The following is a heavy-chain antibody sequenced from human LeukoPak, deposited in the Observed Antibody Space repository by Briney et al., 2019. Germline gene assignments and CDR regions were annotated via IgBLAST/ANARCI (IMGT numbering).Heavy chain of an antibody. D-gene: IGHD3-10*01. V-gene: IGHV4-34*01. CDR1: GGSFSGYY. J-gene: IGHJ2*01. Sequence: SETLSLTCAVYGGSFSGYYWSWIRQPPGKGLEWIGEINHSGSTNYNPSLKSRVTISVDTSKNQFSLKLSSVTAADTAVYYCARGLWFGFYFDLWGRGTLVTVSS. CDR3: ARGLWFGFYFDL. CDR2: INHSGST.